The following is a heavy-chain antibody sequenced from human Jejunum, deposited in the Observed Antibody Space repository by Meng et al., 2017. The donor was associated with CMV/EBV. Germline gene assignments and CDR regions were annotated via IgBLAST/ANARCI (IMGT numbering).Heavy chain of an antibody. CDR2: TRNKANSYTT. V-gene: IGHV3-72*01. CDR3: ARGPSPPD. CDR1: GFTFSDRY. Sequence: LSCAAYGFTFSDRYIDWVRQAPGKGLEWVGRTRNKANSYTTEYAASVKGRFTISRDDSKNSVYLQMNSLKSEDTAVYYCARGPSPPDWGQGTLVTVSS. J-gene: IGHJ4*02.